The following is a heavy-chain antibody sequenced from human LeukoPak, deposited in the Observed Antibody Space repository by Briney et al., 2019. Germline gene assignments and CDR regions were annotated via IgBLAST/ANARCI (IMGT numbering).Heavy chain of an antibody. CDR2: ISAYNGNT. V-gene: IGHV1-18*04. J-gene: IGHJ4*02. CDR3: TRVGYCSGGSCYPGAY. D-gene: IGHD2-15*01. CDR1: GYTFTSYG. Sequence: ASVKVSCKASGYTFTSYGISWVRQAPGQGLEWMGWISAYNGNTNYAQKLRGRVTMTTDTSTSTAYMELRSLRSDDTAVYYCTRVGYCSGGSCYPGAYWGQGTLVTVSS.